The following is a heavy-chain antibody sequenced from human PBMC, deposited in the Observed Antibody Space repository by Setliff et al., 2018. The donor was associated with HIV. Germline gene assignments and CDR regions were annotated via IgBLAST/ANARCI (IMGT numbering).Heavy chain of an antibody. CDR1: GGTLSSYA. CDR3: ATRGRDLGFDY. CDR2: IIPMLGIT. V-gene: IGHV1-69*10. Sequence: SVKVSCKAYGGTLSSYAITWVRQAPGQGLECMGGIIPMLGITNYAQRFQGRLTITADEYTGTAYMELSSLRSEDTAVYYCATRGRDLGFDYWGQGTLVTVSS. D-gene: IGHD1-1*01. J-gene: IGHJ4*02.